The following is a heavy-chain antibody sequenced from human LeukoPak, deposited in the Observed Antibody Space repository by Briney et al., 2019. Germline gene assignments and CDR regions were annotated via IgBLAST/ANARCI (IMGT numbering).Heavy chain of an antibody. CDR1: GFTFSSYG. CDR3: AKGYILTGHFDY. CDR2: IRYDGSNK. Sequence: GGSLRLSCAASGFTFSSYGMHWVRQAPGKGLEWVAFIRYDGSNKYYADSVKGRFTSSRDNSKNMLYLQMNSLRAEDTAVYYCAKGYILTGHFDYWGQGTLVTVSS. D-gene: IGHD3-9*01. J-gene: IGHJ4*02. V-gene: IGHV3-30*02.